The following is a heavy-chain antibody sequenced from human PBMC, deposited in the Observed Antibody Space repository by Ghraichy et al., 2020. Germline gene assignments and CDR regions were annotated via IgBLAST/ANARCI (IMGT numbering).Heavy chain of an antibody. Sequence: SETLSLTCTVSGGSISSYYWSWIRQPPGKGLEWIGYIYYSGSTNYNPSLKSRVTISVDTSKNQFSLKLSSVTAADTAVYYCARGDYDILTGYLYQYGMDVWGQGTTVTVSS. V-gene: IGHV4-59*08. CDR1: GGSISSYY. CDR3: ARGDYDILTGYLYQYGMDV. D-gene: IGHD3-9*01. J-gene: IGHJ6*02. CDR2: IYYSGST.